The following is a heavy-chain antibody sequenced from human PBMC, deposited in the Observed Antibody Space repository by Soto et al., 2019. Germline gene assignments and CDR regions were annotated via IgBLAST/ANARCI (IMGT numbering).Heavy chain of an antibody. Sequence: SETLSLTCAVYGGSFSGYYWSWIRQPPGKGLEWIGEINHSGSTNYNPSLKSGVTISVDTSKNQFSLKLSSVTAADTAVYYCAREWWFTTTRVRGVIIKGNWFDPWGQGTLVTVSS. V-gene: IGHV4-34*01. CDR2: INHSGST. CDR3: AREWWFTTTRVRGVIIKGNWFDP. CDR1: GGSFSGYY. J-gene: IGHJ5*02. D-gene: IGHD3-10*01.